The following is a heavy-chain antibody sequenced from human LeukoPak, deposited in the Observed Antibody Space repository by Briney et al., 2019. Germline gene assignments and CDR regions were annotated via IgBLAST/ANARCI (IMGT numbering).Heavy chain of an antibody. CDR3: ARGLSGSYLDY. Sequence: SSETLSLTCAVYGGSFSGYYWGWIRQPPGKGLEWIGEINHSGSTNYNPSLKSRVTISVDTSKNQFSLKLSSVTAADTAVYYCARGLSGSYLDYWGQGTLVTVSS. D-gene: IGHD1-26*01. CDR2: INHSGST. J-gene: IGHJ4*02. CDR1: GGSFSGYY. V-gene: IGHV4-34*01.